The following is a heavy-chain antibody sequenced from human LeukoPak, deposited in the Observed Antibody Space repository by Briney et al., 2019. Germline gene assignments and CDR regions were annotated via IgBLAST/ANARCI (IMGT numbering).Heavy chain of an antibody. V-gene: IGHV5-51*01. D-gene: IGHD6-19*01. Sequence: GESLKIPCKGSGYSFSSYWIGWVRQMPGKGLEWMGIIYPGDSDTRYSPSFQGQVTISADKSISTAYLQWSSLKASDTAMYYCARDSSGSIGAFDYWGQGTLVTVSS. J-gene: IGHJ4*02. CDR1: GYSFSSYW. CDR3: ARDSSGSIGAFDY. CDR2: IYPGDSDT.